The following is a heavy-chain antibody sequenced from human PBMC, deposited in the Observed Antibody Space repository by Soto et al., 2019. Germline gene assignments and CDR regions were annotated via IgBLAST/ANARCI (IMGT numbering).Heavy chain of an antibody. V-gene: IGHV4-30-2*03. Sequence: TLSLTCAVSSDSIISGGYSWSWIRQPPWKGLQSIXSIYYXGSTFYNPYLXXRVTIYVXXYKNQFSLKLSSVTAADTAVYYCATFYGDYVSYWGQGTLVTVSS. CDR3: ATFYGDYVSY. J-gene: IGHJ4*02. D-gene: IGHD4-17*01. CDR2: IYYXGST. CDR1: SDSIISGGYS.